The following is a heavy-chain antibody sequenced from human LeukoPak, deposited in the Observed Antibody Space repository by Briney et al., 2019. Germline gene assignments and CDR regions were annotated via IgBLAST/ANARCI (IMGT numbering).Heavy chain of an antibody. D-gene: IGHD2-15*01. Sequence: PGGSLRLSCAASGFTFSSYEMNWVREAPGKGLEWVSYISRSGSTIYYADSVKGRFTISRDNAKNSLYLQMNSLRAEDTAVYYCARAPHCSGGSCPSGYFDYWGQGTLVTVSS. CDR1: GFTFSSYE. CDR3: ARAPHCSGGSCPSGYFDY. V-gene: IGHV3-48*03. CDR2: ISRSGSTI. J-gene: IGHJ4*02.